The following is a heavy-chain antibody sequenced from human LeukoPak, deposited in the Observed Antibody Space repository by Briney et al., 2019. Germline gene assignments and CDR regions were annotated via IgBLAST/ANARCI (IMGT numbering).Heavy chain of an antibody. CDR1: GGSVDTIDYY. CDR3: AGDQGGSAHRHAFDI. D-gene: IGHD1-26*01. Sequence: SETLSLTCTVSGGSVDTIDYYWSWIRQPSGKGLEWIGYMYHTGSSIYSPSLKSRLTISVDTSKNQFTLNLSSMTAADTAVYYCAGDQGGSAHRHAFDIWGQGTLVTVSS. V-gene: IGHV4-61*08. CDR2: MYHTGSS. J-gene: IGHJ3*02.